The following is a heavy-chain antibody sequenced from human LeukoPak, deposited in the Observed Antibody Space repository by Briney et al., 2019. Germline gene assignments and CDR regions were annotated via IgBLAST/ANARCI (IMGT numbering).Heavy chain of an antibody. CDR1: GFTFSSYG. CDR2: ISYDGSNK. J-gene: IGHJ2*01. Sequence: QPGGSLRLSCAASGFTFSSYGMHWVRQAPGKGLEWVAVISYDGSNKYYADSVKGRFTISRDNSKNTLYLQMNSLRAEDTAVYYCAKDRFTGYSNDWYFDLWGRGTLVTVSS. CDR3: AKDRFTGYSNDWYFDL. D-gene: IGHD6-13*01. V-gene: IGHV3-30*18.